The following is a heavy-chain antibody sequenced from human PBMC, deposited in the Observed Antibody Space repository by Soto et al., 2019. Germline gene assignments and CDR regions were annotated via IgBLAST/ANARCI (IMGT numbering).Heavy chain of an antibody. Sequence: ASVKVSCKASGYTFTSYYMHWVRQAPGQGLEWMGIINPSGGSTSYAQKFQGRVTMTRDTSTSTVYMELSSLRSGDTTVYYCARGTRGYYDSSGYLGYWGQGTLVTVSS. CDR2: INPSGGST. CDR1: GYTFTSYY. J-gene: IGHJ4*02. V-gene: IGHV1-46*01. D-gene: IGHD3-22*01. CDR3: ARGTRGYYDSSGYLGY.